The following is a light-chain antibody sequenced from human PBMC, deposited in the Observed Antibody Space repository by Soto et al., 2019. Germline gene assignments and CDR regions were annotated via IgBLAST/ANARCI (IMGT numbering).Light chain of an antibody. CDR1: QSVSGN. CDR3: QQYNNWPPLT. J-gene: IGKJ4*01. Sequence: EIVMTQSPATLSVSPGESASLSCRASQSVSGNLAWYQQKPGQAPRLLIYGASTRATGIPARFSGSGSGTEFTLTISSLQSEDFAVYYCQQYNNWPPLTFGGGTKVEIK. V-gene: IGKV3-15*01. CDR2: GAS.